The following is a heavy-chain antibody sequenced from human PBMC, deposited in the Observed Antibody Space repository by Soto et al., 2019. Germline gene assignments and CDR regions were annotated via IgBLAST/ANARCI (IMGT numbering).Heavy chain of an antibody. J-gene: IGHJ6*02. Sequence: QVQLQQSGPGLVKPSETLSLTCTVSSGPSSSHNWGWIRQSPGRGLEWIGYVYNTGGTSYNPSLKSRATLSADPSATHLSLTLSFVTAAATAIYYCVRQGIGNLHGLVDVWGQGTTVSVSS. CDR2: VYNTGGT. CDR3: VRQGIGNLHGLVDV. V-gene: IGHV4-59*08. D-gene: IGHD1-1*01. CDR1: SGPSSSHN.